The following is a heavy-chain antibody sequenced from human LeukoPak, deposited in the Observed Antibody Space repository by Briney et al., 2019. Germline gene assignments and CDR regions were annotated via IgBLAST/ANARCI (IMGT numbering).Heavy chain of an antibody. D-gene: IGHD5-18*01. J-gene: IGHJ5*02. CDR2: INPDGSTK. Sequence: GGSLRLSCAASGFTFSRYWMDWVRQAPGKGLVSVSRINPDGSTKFYADSVKGRFNISRDNAKNTLFLQMNSLRAEDTAVYYCARPASYSYGPWFDPWGQGTLVTVSS. CDR1: GFTFSRYW. V-gene: IGHV3-74*01. CDR3: ARPASYSYGPWFDP.